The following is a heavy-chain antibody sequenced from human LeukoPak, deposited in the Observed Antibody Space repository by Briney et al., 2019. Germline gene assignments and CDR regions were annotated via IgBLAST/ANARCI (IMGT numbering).Heavy chain of an antibody. J-gene: IGHJ3*01. CDR2: INWNDDQ. D-gene: IGHD6-13*01. CDR1: GFSLTSNGVA. Sequence: SGPTLVNPTQTLTLTCTFSGFSLTSNGVAVAWIPQPPGKALEWLAFINWNDDQGHSPSLKSRLTITKDSSRNQVVLTMTNVDPADSATYYCAHMFTSSWSGAFDVWGQGTMVSVSS. CDR3: AHMFTSSWSGAFDV. V-gene: IGHV2-5*01.